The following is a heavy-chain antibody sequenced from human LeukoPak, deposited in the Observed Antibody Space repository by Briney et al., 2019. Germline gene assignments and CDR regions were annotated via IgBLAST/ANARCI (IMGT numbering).Heavy chain of an antibody. D-gene: IGHD2-21*02. CDR1: GFTFNTYA. V-gene: IGHV3-23*01. Sequence: GGSLRLSCAASGFTFNTYAMSWVRQAPGKGLEWVSGISASGGSTYYADSVKGRFTISRDNSKNTLYLQMNSLRAEDTALYYCARDRDFPRDQLDYWGQGTLVTVSS. CDR3: ARDRDFPRDQLDY. J-gene: IGHJ4*02. CDR2: ISASGGST.